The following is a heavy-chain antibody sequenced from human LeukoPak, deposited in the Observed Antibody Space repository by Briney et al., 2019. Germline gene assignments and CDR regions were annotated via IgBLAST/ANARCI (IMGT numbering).Heavy chain of an antibody. CDR1: GGSMSGYY. Sequence: PSETLSLTCSVSGGSMSGYYWSWIRQPPGKGLEWIGYIYYSGSTSYNPSLKSRVTISVDTSKNQFSLKLSSVTAADTAVYYCARVEYCGGDCYPKDQYYFDYWGQGTLVTVSS. J-gene: IGHJ4*02. V-gene: IGHV4-59*01. CDR2: IYYSGST. CDR3: ARVEYCGGDCYPKDQYYFDY. D-gene: IGHD2-21*02.